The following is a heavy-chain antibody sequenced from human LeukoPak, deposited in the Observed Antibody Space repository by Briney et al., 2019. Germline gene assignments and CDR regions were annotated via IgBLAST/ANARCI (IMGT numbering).Heavy chain of an antibody. J-gene: IGHJ4*02. V-gene: IGHV3-9*03. D-gene: IGHD3-3*01. Sequence: GGSLRLSCVTSGFTFGDYTMHWVRQVPGKGPEWLSGITWDGGNIAYADSVKGRFTISRDNAKSSLYLQMNSLRNEDMAFYFCAKGYTFHGVAHDSGYFDYWGQGTLVTVSS. CDR3: AKGYTFHGVAHDSGYFDY. CDR1: GFTFGDYT. CDR2: ITWDGGNI.